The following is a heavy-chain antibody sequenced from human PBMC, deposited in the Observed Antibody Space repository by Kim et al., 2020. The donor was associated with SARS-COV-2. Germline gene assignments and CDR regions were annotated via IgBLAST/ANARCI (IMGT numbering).Heavy chain of an antibody. CDR1: GYTFTSYG. Sequence: ASVKVSCKASGYTFTSYGISWVRQAPGQGLEWMGWISAYNGNTNYAQKLQGRVTMTTDTSTSTAYMELRSLRSDDTAVYYCARDPSSSGYYYVGVSLDYWGQGTLVTVSS. D-gene: IGHD3-22*01. CDR2: ISAYNGNT. V-gene: IGHV1-18*04. J-gene: IGHJ4*02. CDR3: ARDPSSSGYYYVGVSLDY.